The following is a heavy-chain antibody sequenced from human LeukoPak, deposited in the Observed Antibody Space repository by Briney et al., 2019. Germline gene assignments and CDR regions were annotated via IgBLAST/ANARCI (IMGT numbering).Heavy chain of an antibody. Sequence: GGSLRLSCAASGFTVSNNYMSWVRQAPGKGLEWVSVIYSGGTANYADSVTGRFTISRDNAKNTLYLQMNSLRAEDTAVYYCATMRPSLGYYFESWGQGALVTVSS. J-gene: IGHJ4*02. D-gene: IGHD2-2*01. CDR1: GFTVSNNY. V-gene: IGHV3-53*01. CDR2: IYSGGTA. CDR3: ATMRPSLGYYFES.